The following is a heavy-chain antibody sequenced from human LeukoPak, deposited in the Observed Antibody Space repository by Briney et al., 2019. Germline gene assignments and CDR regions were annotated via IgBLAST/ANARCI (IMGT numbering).Heavy chain of an antibody. V-gene: IGHV3-7*01. J-gene: IGHJ4*02. CDR2: IKPDGSEK. CDR3: ARERMYSGSGSTYPYYDY. Sequence: GGSLRLSGAASGFTFSSYWMSWVRQSPGKGLEWVANIKPDGSEKYFMDSVKGRFTISRDNAKNALYLEMNSLRAEDTAEYFCARERMYSGSGSTYPYYDYWGQGTLVTVSS. D-gene: IGHD3-10*01. CDR1: GFTFSSYW.